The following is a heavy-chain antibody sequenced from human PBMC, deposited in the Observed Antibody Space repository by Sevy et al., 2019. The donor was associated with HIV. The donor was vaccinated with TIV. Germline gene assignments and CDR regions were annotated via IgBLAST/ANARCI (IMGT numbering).Heavy chain of an antibody. V-gene: IGHV1-69*10. CDR2: IIPILGAP. Sequence: ASVKVSCKASGGTLSDYAIIRVRQAPGRGLEWMGGIIPILGAPNYAQKFLGRLTITADSSTSTAYMELSSLRSDDTALYYCASPVSGYASTWDPFAYWGQGALVTVSS. J-gene: IGHJ4*02. CDR3: ASPVSGYASTWDPFAY. CDR1: GGTLSDYA. D-gene: IGHD2-2*01.